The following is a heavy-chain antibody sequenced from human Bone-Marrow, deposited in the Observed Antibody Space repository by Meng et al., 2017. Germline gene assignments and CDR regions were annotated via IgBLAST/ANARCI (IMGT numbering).Heavy chain of an antibody. V-gene: IGHV1-69*06. D-gene: IGHD3-16*01. J-gene: IGHJ4*02. Sequence: SVKVSCKAPGGIFSNSVVGWVRQAPGQGLEWMGGINGVFGTTNYAQKFQGRVTITADKSTSTAYMELSSLRSEDTAVYYCARYDYVWGSYVFWGQGTLVTVSS. CDR3: ARYDYVWGSYVF. CDR1: GGIFSNSV. CDR2: INGVFGTT.